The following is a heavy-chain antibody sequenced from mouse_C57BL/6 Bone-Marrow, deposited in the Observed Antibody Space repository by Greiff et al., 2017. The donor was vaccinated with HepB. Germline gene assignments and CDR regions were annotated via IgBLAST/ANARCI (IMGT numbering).Heavy chain of an antibody. CDR3: ARALSTVVDYWYFDV. D-gene: IGHD1-1*01. Sequence: EVKVVESGGGLVQSGRSLRLSCATSGFTFSDFYMEWVRQAPGKGLEWIAASRNKANDYTTEYSASVKGRFIVSRDTSQSILYLQMNALRAEDTAIYYCARALSTVVDYWYFDVWGTGTTVTVSS. CDR1: GFTFSDFY. J-gene: IGHJ1*03. V-gene: IGHV7-1*01. CDR2: SRNKANDYTT.